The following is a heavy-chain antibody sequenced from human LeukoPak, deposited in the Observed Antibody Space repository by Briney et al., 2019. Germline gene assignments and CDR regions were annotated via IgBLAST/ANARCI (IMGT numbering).Heavy chain of an antibody. CDR3: ASYQPTLTAYYMDV. Sequence: ASVKVSCKASGYTFTGYYMHWVRQAPGQGLEWMGWINPNSGGTNYAQKFQGRVRMTTDTSISTAYMQLSRLRSDDTAVYYCASYQPTLTAYYMDVWGKGTTVTVSS. D-gene: IGHD2-2*01. CDR2: INPNSGGT. CDR1: GYTFTGYY. V-gene: IGHV1-2*02. J-gene: IGHJ6*03.